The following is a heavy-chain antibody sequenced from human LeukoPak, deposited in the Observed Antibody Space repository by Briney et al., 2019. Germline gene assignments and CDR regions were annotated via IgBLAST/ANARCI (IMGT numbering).Heavy chain of an antibody. V-gene: IGHV3-23*01. Sequence: GGSLRLSCAASGFTFSSYGMSWVRQAPGKGLEWVSAISGSGGSTYYADSVKGRFTISRDNSKNTLYLQMNSLRAEDTAVYYCARGALQPYYHYMDVWGKGTTVTVSS. CDR1: GFTFSSYG. D-gene: IGHD4-11*01. CDR3: ARGALQPYYHYMDV. CDR2: ISGSGGST. J-gene: IGHJ6*03.